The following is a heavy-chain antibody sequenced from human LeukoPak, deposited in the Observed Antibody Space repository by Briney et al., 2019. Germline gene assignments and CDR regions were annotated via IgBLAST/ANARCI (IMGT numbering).Heavy chain of an antibody. CDR2: ISASGGST. D-gene: IGHD2-2*01. CDR1: GFTFSSSA. J-gene: IGHJ4*02. Sequence: GVLRLSCAASGFTFSSSAMSWVRQVPGKGLEWVSGISASGGSTYYADSVKGRFTISRDNSKNTLYLQMNSLRAEDTAVYYCARAQSPHCSSTSCYGYYFDYWGQGTLVTVSS. CDR3: ARAQSPHCSSTSCYGYYFDY. V-gene: IGHV3-23*01.